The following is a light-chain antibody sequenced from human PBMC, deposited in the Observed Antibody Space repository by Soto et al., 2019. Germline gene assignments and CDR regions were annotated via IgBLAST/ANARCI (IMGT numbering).Light chain of an antibody. CDR3: QQNYSPPPIT. CDR1: QGIANY. CDR2: AAS. J-gene: IGKJ5*01. V-gene: IGKV1-39*01. Sequence: DNQMTQSPSSLSASVGDRVTITCRASQGIANYLNWYQQKPGKAPKLLIYAASSLQRGVPSRFSGSGFGTDFTLTISSLQPEDFATYYCQQNYSPPPITFGQGTRLE.